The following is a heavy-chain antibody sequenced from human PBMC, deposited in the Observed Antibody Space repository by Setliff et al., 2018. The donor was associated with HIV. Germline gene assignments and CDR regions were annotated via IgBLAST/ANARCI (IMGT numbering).Heavy chain of an antibody. CDR1: GFTVSTYY. CDR2: IYSDGST. Sequence: GGSLRLSCAASGFTVSTYYMSWVRQAPGKGLEWVSTIYSDGSTYHADSVNGRFTLSRDISKNTLFLQMNSLRPEDAAVYYCARVRLYNTALDYWGQGTLVTVSS. CDR3: ARVRLYNTALDY. V-gene: IGHV3-66*02. D-gene: IGHD3-3*01. J-gene: IGHJ4*02.